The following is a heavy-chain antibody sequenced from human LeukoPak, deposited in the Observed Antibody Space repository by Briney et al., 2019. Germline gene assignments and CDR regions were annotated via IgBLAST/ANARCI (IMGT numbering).Heavy chain of an antibody. CDR1: GFTFSSYE. V-gene: IGHV3-53*01. J-gene: IGHJ4*02. CDR2: IYSGGST. CDR3: ARDVSSGLDY. Sequence: GGSLRLSCAASGFTFSSYEMNWVRQAPGKGLEWVSVIYSGGSTYYADSVKGRFTISRDNSKNTLYLQMNSLRAEDTAVYYCARDVSSGLDYWGQGTLVTVSS. D-gene: IGHD6-19*01.